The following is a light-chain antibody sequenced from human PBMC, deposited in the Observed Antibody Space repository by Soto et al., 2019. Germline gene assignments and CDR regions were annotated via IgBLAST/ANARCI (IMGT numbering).Light chain of an antibody. Sequence: QSVLTQPPSVSAAPGQKVTISCSGSSSNIGNTYVSCYQQVPGTAPKLLIYDNNRRPSGIPDRFSGSKSGTSATLSITGLQTGDEADFYCGTWDSSLSAGVFGGGTKLTVL. CDR1: SSNIGNTY. J-gene: IGLJ2*01. CDR3: GTWDSSLSAGV. CDR2: DNN. V-gene: IGLV1-51*01.